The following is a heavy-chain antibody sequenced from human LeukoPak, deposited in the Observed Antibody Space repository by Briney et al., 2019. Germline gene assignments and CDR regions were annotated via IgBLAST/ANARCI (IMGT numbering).Heavy chain of an antibody. CDR2: IYYSGTT. D-gene: IGHD6-6*01. J-gene: IGHJ5*02. CDR1: GGSISSTTYY. Sequence: SETLSLTCTVSGGSISSTTYYWDWIRQPPGKGLEWIGTIYYSGTTYYNPSLKSRVTISVDTSKNQFSLKLSSVTAADTAVYYCARDIRAYSSSGAPWFDPWGQGTLVTVSS. V-gene: IGHV4-39*07. CDR3: ARDIRAYSSSGAPWFDP.